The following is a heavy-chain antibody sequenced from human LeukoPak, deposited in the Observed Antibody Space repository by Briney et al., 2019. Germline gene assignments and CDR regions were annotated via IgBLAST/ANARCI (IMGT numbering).Heavy chain of an antibody. CDR1: GGTFSSYA. V-gene: IGHV1-69*13. J-gene: IGHJ4*02. D-gene: IGHD3-10*01. Sequence: SVKVSCKASGGTFSSYAISWVREAPGQGLEWMGGIIPIFGTANYAQKFQGRVTITADESTSTAYMELSSLRSEDTAVYYCARVGDYYGSGSSGWDYWGQGTLVTVSS. CDR3: ARVGDYYGSGSSGWDY. CDR2: IIPIFGTA.